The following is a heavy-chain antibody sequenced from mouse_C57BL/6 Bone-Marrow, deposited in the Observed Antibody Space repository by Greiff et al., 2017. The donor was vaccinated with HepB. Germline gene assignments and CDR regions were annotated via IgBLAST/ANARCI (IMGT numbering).Heavy chain of an antibody. J-gene: IGHJ2*01. CDR1: GYTFTSYW. CDR3: ARERSSGYETFDY. D-gene: IGHD3-2*02. CDR2: IDPNSGGT. V-gene: IGHV1-72*01. Sequence: QVHVKQPGAELVKPGASVKLSCKASGYTFTSYWMHWVKQRPGRGLEWIGRIDPNSGGTKYNEKFKSKATLTVDKPSSTAYMQLSSLTSEDSAVYYCARERSSGYETFDYWGQGTTLTVSS.